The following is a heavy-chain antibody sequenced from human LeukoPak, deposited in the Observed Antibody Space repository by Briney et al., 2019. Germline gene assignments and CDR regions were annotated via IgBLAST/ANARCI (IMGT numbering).Heavy chain of an antibody. CDR3: ARELSPYDSSGYQER. CDR1: EFTFSHYS. CDR2: ISSSSSYI. V-gene: IGHV3-21*01. Sequence: PGGSLRLSCAASEFTFSHYSMNWVRQAPGKGLEWVSSISSSSSYIYYTDSVKGRFTISRDNAKNSLYLQMNSLRAEDTAVYYCARELSPYDSSGYQERWGQGALVTVSS. D-gene: IGHD3-22*01. J-gene: IGHJ4*02.